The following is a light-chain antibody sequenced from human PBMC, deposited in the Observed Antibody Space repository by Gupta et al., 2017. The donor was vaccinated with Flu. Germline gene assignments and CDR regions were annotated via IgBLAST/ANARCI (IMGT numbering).Light chain of an antibody. CDR3: QQRANWPPIT. CDR2: DAS. Sequence: ATLSLSPGERATLSCRASQTINAYLAWYQQKPGQAPRLLIYDASNRATGIPTRFSGSGSGTDFTLTISSLEPEDFAVYYCQQRANWPPITFGQGTRLEV. J-gene: IGKJ5*01. CDR1: QTINAY. V-gene: IGKV3-11*01.